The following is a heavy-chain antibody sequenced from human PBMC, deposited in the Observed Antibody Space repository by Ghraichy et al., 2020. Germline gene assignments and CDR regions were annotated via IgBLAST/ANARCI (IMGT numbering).Heavy chain of an antibody. CDR2: LGADGRST. J-gene: IGHJ3*01. CDR1: EFTFDGYP. CDR3: AKEGGRLGEGAFDV. Sequence: GGSLRLSCAVSEFTFDGYPMTWVRQAPGKGLEWVSTLGADGRSTFYADSVKGRFTISRDKSKRTMYLQMNSLRADDTAVCYCAKEGGRLGEGAFDVWGQGTKVTVSS. D-gene: IGHD3-10*01. V-gene: IGHV3-23*01.